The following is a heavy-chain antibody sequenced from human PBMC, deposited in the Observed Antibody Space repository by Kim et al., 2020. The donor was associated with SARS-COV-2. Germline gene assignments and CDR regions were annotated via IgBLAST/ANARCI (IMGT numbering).Heavy chain of an antibody. J-gene: IGHJ5*02. V-gene: IGHV3-43*02. Sequence: GGSLRLSCAASGFTFDDYAMHWVRQAPGKGLEWVSLISGDGGSTYYADSVKGRFTISRDNSKNSLYLQMNSLRTEDTALYYCAKDTGGDIVVVTADGELGFDPWGQGTLVTVSS. CDR1: GFTFDDYA. CDR2: ISGDGGST. CDR3: AKDTGGDIVVVTADGELGFDP. D-gene: IGHD2-21*02.